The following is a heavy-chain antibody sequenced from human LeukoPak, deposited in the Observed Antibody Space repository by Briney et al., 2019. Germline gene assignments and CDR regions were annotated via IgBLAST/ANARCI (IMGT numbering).Heavy chain of an antibody. V-gene: IGHV3-30*18. CDR2: ISYDGSNK. Sequence: GGSLRLFCAASGFTFSSYGMHWVRQAPGKGLEWVAVISYDGSNKYYADSVKGRFTISRDNSKNTLYLQMNSLRAEDTAVYYCAKDRDRGYYDSSGNLDYWGQGTLVTVSS. D-gene: IGHD3-22*01. CDR1: GFTFSSYG. J-gene: IGHJ4*02. CDR3: AKDRDRGYYDSSGNLDY.